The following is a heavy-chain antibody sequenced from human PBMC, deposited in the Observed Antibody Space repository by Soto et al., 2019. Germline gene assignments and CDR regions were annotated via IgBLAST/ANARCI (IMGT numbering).Heavy chain of an antibody. CDR1: GVSIRSSSYY. CDR2: IYYSGST. J-gene: IGHJ6*02. D-gene: IGHD3-22*01. Sequence: SETLSLTCTVSGVSIRSSSYYCGWIRQPPGKGLEWIGSIYYSGSTYYNPSLKSRVTISVDTSKNQFSLKLSSVTAADTAVYYCARRLYYDSSGFEGGGMDVWGQGTTVT. CDR3: ARRLYYDSSGFEGGGMDV. V-gene: IGHV4-39*01.